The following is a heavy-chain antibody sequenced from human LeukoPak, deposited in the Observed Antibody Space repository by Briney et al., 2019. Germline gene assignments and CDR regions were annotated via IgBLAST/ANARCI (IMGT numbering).Heavy chain of an antibody. CDR2: IYDSGST. CDR1: GGSIRSSYYY. Sequence: SETLSLTCTVSGGSIRSSYYYWGWIRQPPGKGLEWIGSIYDSGSTYYNPSLKSRVTISVDTSKNQFSLKLNSVTAADTAVYYCARALQEVDYWGQGTLVTVSS. CDR3: ARALQEVDY. D-gene: IGHD4-11*01. V-gene: IGHV4-39*07. J-gene: IGHJ4*02.